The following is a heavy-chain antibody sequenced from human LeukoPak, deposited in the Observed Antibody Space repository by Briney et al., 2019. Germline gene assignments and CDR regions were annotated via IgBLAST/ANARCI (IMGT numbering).Heavy chain of an antibody. Sequence: SETLSLTCTVSGGSISSSSYYWSWIRQPPGKGLEWIGYIYYSGSTNYNPSLKSRVTISVDTSKNQFSLKLSSVTAADTAVYYCARDFGSSWYWYFDLWGRGTLVTVSS. CDR1: GGSISSSSYY. CDR2: IYYSGST. D-gene: IGHD6-13*01. J-gene: IGHJ2*01. CDR3: ARDFGSSWYWYFDL. V-gene: IGHV4-61*01.